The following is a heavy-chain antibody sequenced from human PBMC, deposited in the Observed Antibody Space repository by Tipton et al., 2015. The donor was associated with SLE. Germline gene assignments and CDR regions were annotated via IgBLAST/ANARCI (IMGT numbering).Heavy chain of an antibody. Sequence: TLSLTCAVYGGSFSGYYWSWIRQPPGKGLEWIGEINHSGGTNYNPSLKSRVTISVDTSKNQFSLKLSSVTAADTAVYYCARGSPVMVVTQTARDGIDGWVQGAPVTV. CDR3: ARGSPVMVVTQTARDGIDG. J-gene: IGHJ6*02. D-gene: IGHD4-23*01. CDR1: GGSFSGYY. V-gene: IGHV4-34*01. CDR2: INHSGGT.